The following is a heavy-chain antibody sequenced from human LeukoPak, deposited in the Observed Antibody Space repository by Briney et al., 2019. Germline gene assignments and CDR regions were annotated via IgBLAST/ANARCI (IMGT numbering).Heavy chain of an antibody. Sequence: ASVKVSCKASGYTFITYGISWVRQAPGQGLEWMGWISAYNGNTNYAQKLQGRVTMTTDTSTSTAYMELRSLRSDDTAVYYCARLDIVLVVAATPLHYGMDVWGQGTTVTVSS. CDR1: GYTFITYG. CDR2: ISAYNGNT. V-gene: IGHV1-18*01. D-gene: IGHD2-15*01. J-gene: IGHJ6*02. CDR3: ARLDIVLVVAATPLHYGMDV.